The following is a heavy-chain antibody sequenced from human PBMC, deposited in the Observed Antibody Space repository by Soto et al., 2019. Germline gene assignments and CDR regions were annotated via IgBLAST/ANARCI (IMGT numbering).Heavy chain of an antibody. CDR3: ARGLSRTVAGTETLMDV. CDR1: GYTFTSYG. Sequence: ASVKVSCQASGYTFTSYGISWVRQAPGQGLEWMGWISAYNGNTNYAQKLQGRVTMTTDTSTSTAYMELRSLRSDDTAVYYCARGLSRTVAGTETLMDVWGQGTTVTVSS. J-gene: IGHJ6*02. V-gene: IGHV1-18*04. D-gene: IGHD6-19*01. CDR2: ISAYNGNT.